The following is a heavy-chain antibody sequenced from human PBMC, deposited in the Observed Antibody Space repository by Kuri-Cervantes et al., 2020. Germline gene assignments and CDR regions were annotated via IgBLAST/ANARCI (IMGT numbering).Heavy chain of an antibody. V-gene: IGHV3-30-3*02. CDR1: GFTFSSYA. CDR2: ISYDGSNK. CDR3: AKCVRVQLWLDESLNH. Sequence: LSLTCAASGFTFSSYAMTWVRQAPGKGLKWVAIISYDGSNKYYADSVKCRFTISRDNAKNSLYLQMNSLRAEDTALYYCAKCVRVQLWLDESLNHWGQGTLVTVSS. J-gene: IGHJ5*02. D-gene: IGHD5-18*01.